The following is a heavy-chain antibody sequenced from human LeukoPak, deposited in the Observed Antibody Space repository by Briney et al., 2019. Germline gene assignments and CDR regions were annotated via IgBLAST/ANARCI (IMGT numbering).Heavy chain of an antibody. J-gene: IGHJ4*02. CDR2: ISAYNGKT. CDR3: MRDFRGINNWNDRLDY. D-gene: IGHD1-20*01. CDR1: VDSFFSYG. V-gene: IGHV1-18*01. Sequence: AAVSVSFTSSVDSFFSYGINWVRQAPGQGREWRGCISAYNGKTDIAQKLRGRVTMPTDTSTSTAYMELRGMRSDDTAVYYCMRDFRGINNWNDRLDYWGQGTLLTVSS.